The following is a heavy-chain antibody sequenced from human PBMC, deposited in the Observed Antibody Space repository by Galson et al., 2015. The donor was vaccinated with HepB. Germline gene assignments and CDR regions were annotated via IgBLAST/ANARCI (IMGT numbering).Heavy chain of an antibody. J-gene: IGHJ4*02. CDR3: AKANYYDSSGYYWAFDY. Sequence: SLRLSCAASGFTFSSYAMSWVRQAPGKGLEWVSAISGSGGSTYYADSVKGRFTISRDNSKNTLYLQMNSLRAEDTAVYYCAKANYYDSSGYYWAFDYWGQGTLVTVSS. D-gene: IGHD3-22*01. V-gene: IGHV3-23*01. CDR2: ISGSGGST. CDR1: GFTFSSYA.